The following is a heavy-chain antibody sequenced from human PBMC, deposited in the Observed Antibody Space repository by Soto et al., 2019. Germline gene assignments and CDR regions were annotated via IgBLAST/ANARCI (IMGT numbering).Heavy chain of an antibody. D-gene: IGHD2-21*01. Sequence: QVQLVQSGAEVKKPGASVKVSCKASGYTFTTYAMHWVRQAPGQRLEWMGWLNAGNGNAKYSQKFQGRVTIARDTPASTAYMMLSSLSSEDTAVYYCARDSHISIDYWGQGTLVTVSS. CDR2: LNAGNGNA. CDR3: ARDSHISIDY. V-gene: IGHV1-3*01. CDR1: GYTFTTYA. J-gene: IGHJ4*02.